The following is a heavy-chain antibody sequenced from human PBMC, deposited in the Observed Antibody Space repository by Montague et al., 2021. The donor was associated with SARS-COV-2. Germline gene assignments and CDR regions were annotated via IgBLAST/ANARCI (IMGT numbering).Heavy chain of an antibody. CDR2: IDWDDDK. Sequence: PALVKPTQTLTLTCTFSGFSLGTSGMCVSWIRQPPGKALEWLAVIDWDDDKSYSTSLKTRLNISKDTSKNQVVLTMTNMYPVDTATYYCARMPDQIWLHYWGQGSLINDSS. V-gene: IGHV2-70*01. CDR1: GFSLGTSGMC. CDR3: ARMPDQIWLHY. J-gene: IGHJ4*02. D-gene: IGHD5-18*01.